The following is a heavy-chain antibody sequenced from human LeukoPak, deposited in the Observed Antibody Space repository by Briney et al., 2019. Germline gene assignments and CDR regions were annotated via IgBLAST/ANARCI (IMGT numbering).Heavy chain of an antibody. CDR3: ARGGALRRYYYYDSSGNYVDY. Sequence: ASVKVSCKASGYTFTSYDINWVRQATGQGLEWMGWMNPNSGNTGYAQKFQGRVTITRNTSISTAYMELSSLRSEDTAVYYCARGGALRRYYYYDSSGNYVDYWGQGTLVTVSS. V-gene: IGHV1-8*03. CDR1: GYTFTSYD. D-gene: IGHD3-22*01. CDR2: MNPNSGNT. J-gene: IGHJ4*02.